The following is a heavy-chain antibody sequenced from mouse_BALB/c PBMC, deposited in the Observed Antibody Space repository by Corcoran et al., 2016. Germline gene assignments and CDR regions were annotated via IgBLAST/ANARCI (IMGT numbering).Heavy chain of an antibody. CDR1: GYTFTDYN. CDR2: INPNNGGT. J-gene: IGHJ4*01. CDR3: ARRYYGSPYAMDY. Sequence: EVLLQQSGPELVKPGASVKIPCKASGYTFTDYNMDWVKQSHGKSLEWIGDINPNNGGTIYNQKFKGKATLTVDKSSSTAYMELRSLTSEDTAVYYCARRYYGSPYAMDYWGQGTSVTVSS. D-gene: IGHD1-1*01. V-gene: IGHV1-18*01.